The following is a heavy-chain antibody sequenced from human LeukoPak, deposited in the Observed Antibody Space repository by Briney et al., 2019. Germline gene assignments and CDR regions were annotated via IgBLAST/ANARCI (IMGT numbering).Heavy chain of an antibody. D-gene: IGHD1-26*01. V-gene: IGHV1-8*03. Sequence: GASVKVSCKASGYTFTSYDINWVRQATGQGLEWMGWMNPNSGNTDYAQKFQGRVTLTRNTSISTAYMELSSLRSEDTAVYYCARVDRIVGATTLFYYFDYWGQGTLVTVSS. CDR2: MNPNSGNT. CDR1: GYTFTSYD. J-gene: IGHJ4*02. CDR3: ARVDRIVGATTLFYYFDY.